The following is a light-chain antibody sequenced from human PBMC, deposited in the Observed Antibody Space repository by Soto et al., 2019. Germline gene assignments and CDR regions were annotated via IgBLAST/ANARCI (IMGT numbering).Light chain of an antibody. V-gene: IGKV1-17*01. Sequence: DIPMTQSPSSLSASVGARVTINCRASQGIRPDLGWYQQKPGKAPNRLIYSASSLQSGVSSRFSGSGSGTEFSLLIRILQPEDFATSYGRQNNSYPVTLGQGTKVESK. CDR1: QGIRPD. CDR3: RQNNSYPVT. J-gene: IGKJ1*01. CDR2: SAS.